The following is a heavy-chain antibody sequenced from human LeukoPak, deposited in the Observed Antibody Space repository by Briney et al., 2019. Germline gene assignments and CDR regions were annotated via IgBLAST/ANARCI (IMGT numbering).Heavy chain of an antibody. CDR3: ARGLGREAKVTPFYYYYGMEL. CDR2: INLSGIT. J-gene: IGHJ6*02. Sequence: PSGTLSFTCAVYGGSLSGYYWSWIPPPPGRGLEWIGEINLSGITNYNPHLKSRVTISVDTYKNQFSLKPSSLTAADSAVYDCARGLGREAKVTPFYYYYGMELWGPGTTVTVFS. D-gene: IGHD5-18*01. V-gene: IGHV4-34*01. CDR1: GGSLSGYY.